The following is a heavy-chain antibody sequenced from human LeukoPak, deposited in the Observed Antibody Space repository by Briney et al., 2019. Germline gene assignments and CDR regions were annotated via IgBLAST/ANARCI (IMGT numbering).Heavy chain of an antibody. Sequence: GGSLRLSCTASKFTFSNYGMHWVRQAPGKGLEWVAVIWYDGSNKDYADSVKGRFTVSRDNSRNTLFLQMNSLRVEDTAVYYCATDRATQYFDYWGQGTLVSVPS. J-gene: IGHJ4*02. CDR1: KFTFSNYG. CDR3: ATDRATQYFDY. D-gene: IGHD2-15*01. V-gene: IGHV3-33*08. CDR2: IWYDGSNK.